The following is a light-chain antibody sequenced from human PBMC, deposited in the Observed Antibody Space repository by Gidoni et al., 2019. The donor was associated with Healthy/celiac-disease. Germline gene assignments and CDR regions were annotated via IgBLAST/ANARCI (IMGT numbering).Light chain of an antibody. J-gene: IGLJ3*02. CDR2: DVS. Sequence: SALTQPASVYGSPGQSITISCTGTSSDVGGYNYVSWYQQHPGTAPELMIYDVSNRPSGVSNLFSGSKSGNTASLTISGLQAEDEADYYCSSYTSSSTSWVFGGGTKLTVL. CDR1: SSDVGGYNY. V-gene: IGLV2-14*01. CDR3: SSYTSSSTSWV.